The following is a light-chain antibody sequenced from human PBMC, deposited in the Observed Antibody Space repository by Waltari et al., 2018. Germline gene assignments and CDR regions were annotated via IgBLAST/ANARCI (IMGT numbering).Light chain of an antibody. J-gene: IGKJ2*01. V-gene: IGKV1-39*01. Sequence: IQMTQSPSSLSASVGDRVTVTCLASQGINIYLNWYQQKPGKAPNLLIYGASTLQSGVPSRFSGSGSGTDFTLTISSLQPEDFAIYYCQQSYNAPYTFGQGTNLEIK. CDR3: QQSYNAPYT. CDR1: QGINIY. CDR2: GAS.